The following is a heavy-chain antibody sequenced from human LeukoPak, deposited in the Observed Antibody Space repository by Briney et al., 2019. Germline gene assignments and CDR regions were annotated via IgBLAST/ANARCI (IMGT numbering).Heavy chain of an antibody. CDR1: GGSISSHY. CDR2: IYYSGST. D-gene: IGHD3-10*01. Sequence: SETLSLTCTVSGGSISSHYWSWIRQPPGKGLEWIGYIYYSGSTNYNPSLKSRVTISVDTSKNQFSLKLSSVTAADTAVYYCARGSYYYGSGSYYSHPHYWGQGTLVTVSS. CDR3: ARGSYYYGSGSYYSHPHY. J-gene: IGHJ4*02. V-gene: IGHV4-59*11.